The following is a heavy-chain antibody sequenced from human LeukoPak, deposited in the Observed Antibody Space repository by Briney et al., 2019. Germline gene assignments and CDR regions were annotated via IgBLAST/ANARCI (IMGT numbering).Heavy chain of an antibody. J-gene: IGHJ5*02. V-gene: IGHV1-2*02. CDR2: ISPDSGGT. D-gene: IGHD5/OR15-5a*01. CDR1: GYTFTDYY. Sequence: ASVKVSCKASGYTFTDYYMHWVRQAPGQGLEWMGWISPDSGGTNYAQKFQGRVTMTTDTSISTAYMELSSLRSDDTAVYYCAREGPLRLPYFDPWGQGTLVTVSS. CDR3: AREGPLRLPYFDP.